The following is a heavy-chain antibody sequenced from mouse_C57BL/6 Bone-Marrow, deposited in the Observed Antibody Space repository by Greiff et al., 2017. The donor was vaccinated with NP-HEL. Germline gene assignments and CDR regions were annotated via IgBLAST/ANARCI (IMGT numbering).Heavy chain of an antibody. CDR2: ISSGGSYT. J-gene: IGHJ1*03. CDR1: GFTFSSYG. CDR3: ASLYDGYYDWYFDV. V-gene: IGHV5-6*01. D-gene: IGHD2-3*01. Sequence: EVHLVESGGDLVKPGGSLKLSCAASGFTFSSYGMSWVRQTPDKRLEWVATISSGGSYTYYPDSVKGRFTISRDNAKNTLYLQMSSLKSEDTAMYYCASLYDGYYDWYFDVWGTGTTVTVSS.